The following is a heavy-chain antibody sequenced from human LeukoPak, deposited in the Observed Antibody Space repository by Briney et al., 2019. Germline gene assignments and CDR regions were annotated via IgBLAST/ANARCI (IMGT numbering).Heavy chain of an antibody. CDR2: INHSGST. CDR3: ARGRYSSSWYRH. J-gene: IGHJ4*02. V-gene: IGHV4-34*01. D-gene: IGHD6-13*01. Sequence: SETLSLTCAVYGGSFSGYYWSWIRQPPGEGLEWIGEINHSGSTNYNPSLKSRVTISVDTSKNQFSLKLSSVTAADTAVYYCARGRYSSSWYRHWGQGTLVTVSS. CDR1: GGSFSGYY.